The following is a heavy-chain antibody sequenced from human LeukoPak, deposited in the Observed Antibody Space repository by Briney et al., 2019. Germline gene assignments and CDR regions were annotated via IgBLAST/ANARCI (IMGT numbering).Heavy chain of an antibody. Sequence: ASVKVSCKVSGYTLTELSMHWVRQAPGKGLEWMGGFDPEDGETIYARKFQGRVTMTEDTSTDTAYMELSSLRSEDTAVYYCATTGVGGYYFDYWGQGTLVTVSS. CDR1: GYTLTELS. CDR3: ATTGVGGYYFDY. CDR2: FDPEDGET. V-gene: IGHV1-24*01. J-gene: IGHJ4*02. D-gene: IGHD1-1*01.